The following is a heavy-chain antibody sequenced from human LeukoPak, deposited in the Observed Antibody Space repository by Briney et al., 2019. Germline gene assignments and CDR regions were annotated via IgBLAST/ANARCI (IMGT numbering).Heavy chain of an antibody. D-gene: IGHD1-26*01. CDR3: ARDGGELLNQYYLDY. Sequence: GGSLRYSCAASGFTFDDYGMSWVRQAPGKGLEWVSGINWNGGSTGYADSVKGRFTISRDNAKNSLYLQMNSLRAEDTALYYCARDGGELLNQYYLDYWGQGTLVTISS. V-gene: IGHV3-20*04. J-gene: IGHJ4*02. CDR2: INWNGGST. CDR1: GFTFDDYG.